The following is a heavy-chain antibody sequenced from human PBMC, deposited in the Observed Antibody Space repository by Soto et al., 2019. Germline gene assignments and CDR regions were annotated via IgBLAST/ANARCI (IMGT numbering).Heavy chain of an antibody. D-gene: IGHD4-17*01. CDR2: IYSTGNT. CDR1: GVTVSNNY. V-gene: IGHV3-66*01. J-gene: IGHJ4*02. Sequence: EVKLVESGGGLVQPGGALRLSCAASGVTVSNNYMTWVRQAPGKGLELVSSIYSTGNTFYADSVKGRFTISRDHSKNTLYLQMNSLRVADKAVYYFARNVPVTTLGYWGQGTLVTVSS. CDR3: ARNVPVTTLGY.